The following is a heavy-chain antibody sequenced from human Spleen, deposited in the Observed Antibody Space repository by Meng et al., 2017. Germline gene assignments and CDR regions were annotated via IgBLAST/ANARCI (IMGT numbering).Heavy chain of an antibody. V-gene: IGHV1-24*01. CDR1: LSELA. CDR3: AKDPLFPLQIVVVNALYFQH. D-gene: IGHD2-21*01. Sequence: LSELAMHWVRQAPGKGLEWMGGFDPEDGEIVYAQKLQGRVTMTEDTSTDTAYMELSSLRSEDTAVYYCAKDPLFPLQIVVVNALYFQHWGQGTLVTVSS. J-gene: IGHJ1*01. CDR2: FDPEDGEI.